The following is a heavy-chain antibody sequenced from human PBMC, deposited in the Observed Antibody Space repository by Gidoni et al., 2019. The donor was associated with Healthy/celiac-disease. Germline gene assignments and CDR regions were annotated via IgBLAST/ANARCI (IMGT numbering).Heavy chain of an antibody. J-gene: IGHJ4*02. CDR3: ATIPSYGDYGPVYYFDY. CDR2: ISGSGGST. Sequence: EVQLLESGGGLVQPGGSLRLSCAASGFTFSSYAMSWVRQAPGKGLEWVSAISGSGGSTYYADSVKGRFTISRDNSKNTLYLQMNSLRAEDTAVYYCATIPSYGDYGPVYYFDYWGQGTLVTVSS. V-gene: IGHV3-23*01. CDR1: GFTFSSYA. D-gene: IGHD4-17*01.